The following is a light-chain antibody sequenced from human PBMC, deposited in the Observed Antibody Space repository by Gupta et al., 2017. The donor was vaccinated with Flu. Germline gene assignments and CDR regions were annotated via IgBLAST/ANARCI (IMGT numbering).Light chain of an antibody. Sequence: GGNNIGSKAVHWYQQKPGQAPVLIVNDDSDRPAGIPERFSGSNSGNTATLTITRVEAGDEADYYWQVWDSSSDHVVFGGGTKLTVL. CDR1: NIGSKA. J-gene: IGLJ2*01. V-gene: IGLV3-21*02. CDR3: QVWDSSSDHVV. CDR2: DDS.